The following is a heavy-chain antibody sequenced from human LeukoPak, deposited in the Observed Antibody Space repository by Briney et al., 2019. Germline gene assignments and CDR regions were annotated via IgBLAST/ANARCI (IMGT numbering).Heavy chain of an antibody. Sequence: QPGGSLILSCAASGFTFSTYWMRWVRQAPGQGLVWVSRINSDGSHTSHADAVKDRFIISRDNAKNTLYLQMNSLRAEDTAVYYCARDWEYSTSSPMNHFDYWGQGTLVSVSS. D-gene: IGHD6-6*01. V-gene: IGHV3-74*01. CDR2: INSDGSHT. CDR3: ARDWEYSTSSPMNHFDY. J-gene: IGHJ4*02. CDR1: GFTFSTYW.